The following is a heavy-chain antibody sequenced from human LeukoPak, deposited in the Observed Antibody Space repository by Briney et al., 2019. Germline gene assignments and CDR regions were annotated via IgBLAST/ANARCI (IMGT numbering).Heavy chain of an antibody. D-gene: IGHD6-6*01. CDR2: IYYSGST. V-gene: IGHV4-59*01. CDR1: GGSISSYF. J-gene: IGHJ4*02. Sequence: SETLSLTCTVSGGSISSYFWNWIRQPPGKGLEWIGYIYYSGSTDYNPSLKSRVTISVDTSKNQFSLKLSSVTAADTAVYYCARERVEYNSSSDGRRKFSFDYWGQGTVVTVSS. CDR3: ARERVEYNSSSDGRRKFSFDY.